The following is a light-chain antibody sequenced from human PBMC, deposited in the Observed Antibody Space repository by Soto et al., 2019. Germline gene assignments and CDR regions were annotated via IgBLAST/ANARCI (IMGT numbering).Light chain of an antibody. J-gene: IGKJ4*01. CDR2: TLS. CDR3: LERREFPLT. CDR1: QSLLDTADGNTY. V-gene: IGKV2-40*01. Sequence: DIVMTQTPLSLPVTPGEPASISCRSSQSLLDTADGNTYVDWYLQKPGQSPKLLIYTLSYRASGVPDRFSGTGSETEFTLKISTVEAEDVGVYYCLERREFPLTFGGGTKVEIK.